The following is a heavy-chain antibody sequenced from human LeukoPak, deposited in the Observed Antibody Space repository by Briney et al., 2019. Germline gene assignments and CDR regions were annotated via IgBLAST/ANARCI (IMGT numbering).Heavy chain of an antibody. J-gene: IGHJ5*02. D-gene: IGHD2-15*01. CDR1: GGTFSSYA. CDR2: IIPIFGTA. Sequence: ASVKVSCTASGGTFSSYAISWVRQAPGQGLEWMGGIIPIFGTANYAQKFQGRVTITADESTSTAYMELTSLRSEDTAVYYCARDCSGGSCYWADWFDPWGQGTLVTVSS. V-gene: IGHV1-69*13. CDR3: ARDCSGGSCYWADWFDP.